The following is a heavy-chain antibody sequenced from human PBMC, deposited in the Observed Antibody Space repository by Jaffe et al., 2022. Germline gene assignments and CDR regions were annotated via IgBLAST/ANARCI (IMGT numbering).Heavy chain of an antibody. CDR2: IYTSGST. CDR1: GGSISSGSYY. V-gene: IGHV4-61*02. D-gene: IGHD3-22*01. CDR3: ARTTVYYYDSSGYYYAMDV. J-gene: IGHJ6*04. Sequence: QVQLQESGPGLVKPSQTLSLTCTVSGGSISSGSYYWSWIRQPAGKGLEWIGRIYTSGSTNYNPSLKSRVTISVDTSKNQFSLKLSSVTAADTAVYYCARTTVYYYDSSGYYYAMDVWGKGTTVTVSS.